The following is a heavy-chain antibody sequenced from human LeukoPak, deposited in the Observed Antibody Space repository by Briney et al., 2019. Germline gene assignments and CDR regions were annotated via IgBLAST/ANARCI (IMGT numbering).Heavy chain of an antibody. J-gene: IGHJ4*02. CDR3: AAPGSYYDY. CDR1: GYSISSGYY. Sequence: SETLSLTCTVSGYSISSGYYWGWIRQPPGKGLEWIGSISHIGSTYYNPSLKSRVTISIDTSKNQLSLKLSSVTAADTAVYYCAAPGSYYDYWGQGTLVTVSS. D-gene: IGHD1-26*01. V-gene: IGHV4-38-2*02. CDR2: ISHIGST.